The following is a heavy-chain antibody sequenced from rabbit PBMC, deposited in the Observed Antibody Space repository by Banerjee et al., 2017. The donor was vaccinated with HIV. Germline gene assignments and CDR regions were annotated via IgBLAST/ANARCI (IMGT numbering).Heavy chain of an antibody. CDR3: ARDQTGDGVSVHTL. CDR1: GSDISSNA. J-gene: IGHJ4*01. CDR2: IYSSNGDK. Sequence: QEQLVESGGGLVQPEGSLTLTCKASGSDISSNAMCWVRQAPGKGLELIACIYSSNGDKWYASWVNGRFTISRSTSLNTVDLKMTSLTVADTATYFCARDQTGDGVSVHTLWGPGTLVTVS. D-gene: IGHD2-1*01. V-gene: IGHV1S47*01.